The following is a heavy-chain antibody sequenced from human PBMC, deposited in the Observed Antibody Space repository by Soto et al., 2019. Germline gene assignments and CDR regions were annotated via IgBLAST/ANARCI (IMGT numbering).Heavy chain of an antibody. CDR3: ARVRQGCSANNCYFDP. V-gene: IGHV4-4*02. D-gene: IGHD1-1*01. CDR1: GGSVRAPDW. Sequence: LSLTCTLSGGSVRAPDWWNWVRQSPDKGLEWIAEVHISGHSNYNPSLRSRVSVSIDSPKNQFYLNLNSVTAADTAIYYCARVRQGCSANNCYFDPWGQGTQVTVSS. J-gene: IGHJ5*01. CDR2: VHISGHS.